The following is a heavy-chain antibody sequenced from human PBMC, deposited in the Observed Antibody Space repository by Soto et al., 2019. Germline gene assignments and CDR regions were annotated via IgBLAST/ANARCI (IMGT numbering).Heavy chain of an antibody. D-gene: IGHD4-17*01. Sequence: GASVKVSCKASGGTFSSYAISWVRQAPGQGLEWMGGIIPIFGTANYAQKFQGRVTITADESTSTAYMELSSLRSEDTAVYYCARDTVTFPYYYYYYGMDVWGQGTTVTVSS. J-gene: IGHJ6*02. V-gene: IGHV1-69*13. CDR2: IIPIFGTA. CDR3: ARDTVTFPYYYYYYGMDV. CDR1: GGTFSSYA.